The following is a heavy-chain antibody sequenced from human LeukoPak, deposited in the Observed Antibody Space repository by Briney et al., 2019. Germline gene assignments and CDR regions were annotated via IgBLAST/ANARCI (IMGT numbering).Heavy chain of an antibody. CDR3: TRVSPLAYFFDS. CDR1: GFTFSDHY. J-gene: IGHJ4*02. CDR2: IRKKAHSYST. Sequence: PGGSLRLSCAVSGFTFSDHYMDWVRQAPGKGLEWVGHIRKKAHSYSTEYAASVRGRFTISRDDSQNSMYLEMNSLETEDTAVYYCTRVSPLAYFFDSWGQGALVTVSS. D-gene: IGHD5/OR15-5a*01. V-gene: IGHV3-72*01.